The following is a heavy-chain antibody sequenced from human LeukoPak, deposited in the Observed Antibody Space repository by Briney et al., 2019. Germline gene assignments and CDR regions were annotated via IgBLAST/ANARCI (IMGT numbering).Heavy chain of an antibody. CDR2: INPSGGST. D-gene: IGHD1-26*01. V-gene: IGHV1-46*01. CDR3: ARDPTGWELLWRTGFDY. Sequence: ASVKVSCKASGYTFTSYYMHWVRQAPGQGLEWMGIINPSGGSTSYAQKFQGRVTMTRDTSTSTDYMELSSLRSEDTAVYYCARDPTGWELLWRTGFDYWGQGTLVTVSS. J-gene: IGHJ4*02. CDR1: GYTFTSYY.